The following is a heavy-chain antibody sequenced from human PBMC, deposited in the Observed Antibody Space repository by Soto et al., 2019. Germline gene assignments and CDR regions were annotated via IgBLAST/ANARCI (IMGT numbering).Heavy chain of an antibody. D-gene: IGHD3-3*01. V-gene: IGHV3-23*01. CDR2: ISGSGCST. Sequence: EVQLLESGGGSVQPGGSLRLSCAASGFTFSSYAMSWVRQAPGKGLEWVSAISGSGCSTYYADSVKGRFTISRDNSKSSMCLRMNGLRAEYTGVYYCAKDRGAVAIDGDYDFAGGYLEFDYWGQGTLVTVSS. CDR1: GFTFSSYA. CDR3: AKDRGAVAIDGDYDFAGGYLEFDY. J-gene: IGHJ4*02.